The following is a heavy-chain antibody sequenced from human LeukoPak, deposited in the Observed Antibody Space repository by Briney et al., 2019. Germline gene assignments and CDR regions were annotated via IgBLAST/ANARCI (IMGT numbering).Heavy chain of an antibody. CDR2: ISNDGTNE. CDR3: ASASSHRTAAGGDY. Sequence: GGSLRLSCAASRFTFSTYAMHWVRQAPGKGLEWVAGISNDGTNEDHADSVKGRFTISRDNSKNTLYLQMNSLRVEDTAVYYCASASSHRTAAGGDYWGQGTLVTVST. CDR1: RFTFSTYA. V-gene: IGHV3-30-3*01. D-gene: IGHD6-13*01. J-gene: IGHJ4*02.